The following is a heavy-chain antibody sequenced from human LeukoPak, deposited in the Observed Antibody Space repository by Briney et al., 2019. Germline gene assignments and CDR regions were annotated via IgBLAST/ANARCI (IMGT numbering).Heavy chain of an antibody. D-gene: IGHD7-27*01. CDR3: ARDSGATGDRYDY. V-gene: IGHV3-64*01. Sequence: GGSLRLSCAASGFTFSSYAMHWVRQPPGKGLEYVSAISSNGGSTYYANSVKGRFTISRDNSKNTLYLQMGSLRAEDMAVYYCARDSGATGDRYDYWGQGTLVTVSS. CDR1: GFTFSSYA. CDR2: ISSNGGST. J-gene: IGHJ4*02.